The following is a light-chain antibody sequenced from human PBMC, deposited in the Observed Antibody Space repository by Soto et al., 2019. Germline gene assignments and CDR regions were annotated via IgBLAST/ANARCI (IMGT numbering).Light chain of an antibody. J-gene: IGKJ1*01. Sequence: MTQSAATLSLTVGDRVTITCRASQTISSWLDWYQQKPGKAPKLRIYKASTLKSGVPSRFSGSGSGTEFTLTISSLQPDDFATYYCQHYNSYSEPFGQGTKVDIK. V-gene: IGKV1-5*03. CDR2: KAS. CDR3: QHYNSYSEP. CDR1: QTISSW.